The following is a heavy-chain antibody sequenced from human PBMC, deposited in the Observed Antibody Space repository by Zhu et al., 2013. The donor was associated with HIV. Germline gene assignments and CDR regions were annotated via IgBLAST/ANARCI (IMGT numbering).Heavy chain of an antibody. J-gene: IGHJ4*02. CDR1: GGSISSGAYY. V-gene: IGHV4-39*07. D-gene: IGHD2-15*01. CDR2: INHSGST. CDR3: ARLDRLYCSGGSCYSVPFDY. Sequence: QVQLLESGPGLVKPSETLSLTCTVSGGSISSGAYYWGWIRQTPGKGLEWIGEINHSGSTTYNPSLKSRVIISVDTSKNQFSLKLSSVTAADTAVYYCARLDRLYCSGGSCYSVPFDYWGQGTLVTVSS.